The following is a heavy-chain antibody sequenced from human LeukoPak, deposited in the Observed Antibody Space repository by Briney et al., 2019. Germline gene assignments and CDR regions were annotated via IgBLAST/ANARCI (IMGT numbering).Heavy chain of an antibody. CDR3: AKDPGYNSSGLDFDY. CDR2: IRSKVDGGTT. D-gene: IGHD3-22*01. CDR1: GFTFSNAW. Sequence: GGSLRLSCAASGFTFSNAWMSWVRQAPGKGLEWVGRIRSKVDGGTTDYAAPVKGRVTISRDDSKNTLYLQMNSLRAEDTAVYYCAKDPGYNSSGLDFDYWGQGTLVTVSS. J-gene: IGHJ4*02. V-gene: IGHV3-15*01.